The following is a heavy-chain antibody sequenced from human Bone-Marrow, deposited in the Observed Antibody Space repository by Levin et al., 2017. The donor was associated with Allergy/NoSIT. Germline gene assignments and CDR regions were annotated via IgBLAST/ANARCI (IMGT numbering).Heavy chain of an antibody. Sequence: PSETLSLTCSVSGGSISSGGYHWSWIRQHPGKGLEWIGYIYYSGSTYYNPSLKTRVTISLDMSGSQFSLNLTSVTAADTAVYYCARASGWYPDYWGQGTLVTVSS. D-gene: IGHD6-19*01. V-gene: IGHV4-31*03. CDR2: IYYSGST. CDR3: ARASGWYPDY. J-gene: IGHJ4*02. CDR1: GGSISSGGYH.